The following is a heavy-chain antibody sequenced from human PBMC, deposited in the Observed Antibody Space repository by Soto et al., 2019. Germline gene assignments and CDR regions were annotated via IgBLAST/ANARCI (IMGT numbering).Heavy chain of an antibody. CDR3: ARDSGGYSGYVWGDWFDP. D-gene: IGHD5-12*01. J-gene: IGHJ5*02. CDR1: GGTFSSYA. Sequence: SVKVSCKASGGTFSSYAISWVRQAPGQGLEWMGGIIPIFGTANYAQKFQGRVTITADKSTSTAYMELSSLRSEDTAVYYCARDSGGYSGYVWGDWFDPWGQGTLVTVSS. V-gene: IGHV1-69*06. CDR2: IIPIFGTA.